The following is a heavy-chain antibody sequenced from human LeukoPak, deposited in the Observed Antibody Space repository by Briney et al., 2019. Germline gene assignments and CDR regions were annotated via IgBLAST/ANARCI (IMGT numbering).Heavy chain of an antibody. V-gene: IGHV3-48*04. CDR2: ISGSSSTI. D-gene: IGHD3-9*01. CDR1: GFTFSDYN. J-gene: IGHJ3*02. CDR3: ARGGRITIDAFDI. Sequence: PGGSLRLSCAASGFTFSDYNMNWVRQAPGKGLEWVSYISGSSSTIYYADSVKGRFTISRDNAKNSLYLQMNSLRAEDTAVYYCARGGRITIDAFDIWGQGTMVTVSS.